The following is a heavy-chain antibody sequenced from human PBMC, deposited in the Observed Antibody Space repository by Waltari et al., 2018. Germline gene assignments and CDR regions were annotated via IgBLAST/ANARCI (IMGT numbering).Heavy chain of an antibody. J-gene: IGHJ3*02. Sequence: QMQLVQSGPEVKKPGTSVKVSCKASGFTFTSSAVQWVRQARGQRLEWIGWIVVGSGNTNYAQKFQERVTITRDMSTSTAYMELSSLRSEDTAVYYCAGLYSGSYSFGAFDIWGQGTMVTVSS. V-gene: IGHV1-58*01. D-gene: IGHD1-26*01. CDR1: GFTFTSSA. CDR2: IVVGSGNT. CDR3: AGLYSGSYSFGAFDI.